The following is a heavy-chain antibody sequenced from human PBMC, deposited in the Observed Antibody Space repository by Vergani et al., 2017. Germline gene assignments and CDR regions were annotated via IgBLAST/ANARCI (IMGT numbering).Heavy chain of an antibody. CDR3: VHRLGYFDWDGAFDV. V-gene: IGHV2-5*01. D-gene: IGHD3-9*01. CDR1: GSSLTTGGEG. Sequence: QITLRESGPTLLKPTQTLTLTCTFSGSSLTTGGEGVGWIRQPPGRALEWLAFVYWNDDERYSPSLKSRVTITKDTSKNEVILTMATMDPVDTATYYCVHRLGYFDWDGAFDVWGPGTMVTVSS. J-gene: IGHJ3*01. CDR2: VYWNDDE.